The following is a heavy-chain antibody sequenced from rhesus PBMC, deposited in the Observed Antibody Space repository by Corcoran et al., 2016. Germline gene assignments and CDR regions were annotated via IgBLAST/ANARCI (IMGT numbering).Heavy chain of an antibody. D-gene: IGHD4-35*01. V-gene: IGHV4-173*01. CDR2: ISGSGGSN. CDR3: ARGDPVIRYYFDY. J-gene: IGHJ4*01. Sequence: QLQLQESGPGLVTPSETLSLTCAFSGGSISRHSCSWIRQPPGTGLEWIGRISGSGGSNDYNPSLKSRVTISTDTSKNQFSLKLSSVTAADTAVYYCARGDPVIRYYFDYWGQGVLVTVSS. CDR1: GGSISRHS.